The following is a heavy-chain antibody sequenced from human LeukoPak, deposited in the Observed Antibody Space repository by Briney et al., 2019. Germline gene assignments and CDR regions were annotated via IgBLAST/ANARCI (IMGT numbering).Heavy chain of an antibody. CDR3: VRDLTSSSTAYLHH. V-gene: IGHV3-21*01. CDR2: ISGSSRYI. D-gene: IGHD6-6*01. CDR1: GFTFNSYS. Sequence: PGGSLRLSCAASGFTFNSYSMSWVRQAPGKGLEWVSSISGSSRYIYYADSVKGRFSISRDDGKSSVYLQMNSLRAEDTAVYYCVRDLTSSSTAYLHHWGQGTLVTVSS. J-gene: IGHJ1*01.